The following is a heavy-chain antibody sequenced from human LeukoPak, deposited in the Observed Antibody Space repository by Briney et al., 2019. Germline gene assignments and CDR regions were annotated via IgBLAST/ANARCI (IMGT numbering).Heavy chain of an antibody. CDR3: ARDWNSDYLSWFDP. V-gene: IGHV1-2*02. Sequence: ASVKVSCKASGYTFTGYYIHWVRQAPGQGLEWMGWINPNSGGTNYAQRFQGRVTMTRDTSISTAYMDLSRLRSDDTAVYYCARDWNSDYLSWFDPWGQGILVTVSS. J-gene: IGHJ5*02. CDR2: INPNSGGT. D-gene: IGHD4-11*01. CDR1: GYTFTGYY.